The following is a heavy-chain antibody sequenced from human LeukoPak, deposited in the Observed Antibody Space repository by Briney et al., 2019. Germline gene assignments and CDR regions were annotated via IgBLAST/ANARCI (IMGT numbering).Heavy chain of an antibody. CDR1: GFTFSSYP. Sequence: GGSLRLSCAASGFTFSSYPMSWVRQAPGKGLEWVSAMSGSGDSTNYAGSVKGRFTISRDNSKNTLYLQMHNLRAEDTAIYYCAKKRDWLYYYGMDVWGQGTTVTVSS. J-gene: IGHJ6*02. CDR3: AKKRDWLYYYGMDV. D-gene: IGHD3/OR15-3a*01. CDR2: MSGSGDST. V-gene: IGHV3-23*01.